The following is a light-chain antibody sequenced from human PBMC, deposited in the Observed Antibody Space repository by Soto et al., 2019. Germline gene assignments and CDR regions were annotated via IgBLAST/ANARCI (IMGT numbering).Light chain of an antibody. CDR2: AVS. CDR3: QQSYSYPYT. Sequence: DIPMTQSPFALSASVGDRVTITCRTSQNIYTYLNWYQQKPGKAPNLLIYAVSRLQSGVPSRFSGSGSSTDFTLTISSLQPEDFATYYCQQSYSYPYTFGQGTKLAFK. CDR1: QNIYTY. V-gene: IGKV1-39*01. J-gene: IGKJ2*01.